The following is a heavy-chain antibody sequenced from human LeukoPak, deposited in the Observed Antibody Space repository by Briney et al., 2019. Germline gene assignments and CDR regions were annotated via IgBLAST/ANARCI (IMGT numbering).Heavy chain of an antibody. CDR3: AKDRWLQLLSDY. CDR2: IYSGGST. V-gene: IGHV3-53*01. J-gene: IGHJ4*02. Sequence: GGSLRLSCAASGFTVSSNYMSWFRQAPGKGLEWVSVIYSGGSTYYADSVKGRFTISRDNSKNTLYLQMNSLRAEDTAVYYCAKDRWLQLLSDYWGQGTLVTVSS. D-gene: IGHD5-24*01. CDR1: GFTVSSNY.